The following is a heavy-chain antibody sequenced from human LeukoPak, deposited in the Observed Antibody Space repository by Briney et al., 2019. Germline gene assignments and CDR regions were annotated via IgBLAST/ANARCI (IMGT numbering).Heavy chain of an antibody. J-gene: IGHJ6*03. CDR2: ISASGGSI. CDR3: AIEYYYYMDV. CDR1: GFTFTSNA. V-gene: IGHV3-23*01. Sequence: GGSLRLSCAASGFTFTSNAVSWVRQAPGEGLEWVSTISASGGSIYYAGSVKGRFTISRDISKNTLYLQMNSLRAEDTAVYHCAIEYYYYMDVWGKGTTVTVSS.